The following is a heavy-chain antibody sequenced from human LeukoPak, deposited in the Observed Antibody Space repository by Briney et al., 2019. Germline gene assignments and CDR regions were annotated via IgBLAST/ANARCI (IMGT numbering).Heavy chain of an antibody. CDR1: GGTFSNYA. J-gene: IGHJ4*02. D-gene: IGHD3-22*01. CDR2: IIPIFGTA. V-gene: IGHV1-69*06. CDR3: ARVDDRGHYYDSSGPRKLFDY. Sequence: GASVKVSCKASGGTFSNYAISWVRQAPGQGLEWMGGIIPIFGTANYAQKFRGRVTITADKSTRTAYMELSSLRSEDTAVYYCARVDDRGHYYDSSGPRKLFDYWGQGTLVTVSS.